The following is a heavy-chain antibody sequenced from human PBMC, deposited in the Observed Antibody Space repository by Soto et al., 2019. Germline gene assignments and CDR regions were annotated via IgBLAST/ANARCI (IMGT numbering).Heavy chain of an antibody. CDR3: TADHWS. Sequence: GGSLRLSWVVFQYSFSHAWMSGVRQAPGKGLEWGSGINRISGGGTTDYAAAVEGRFSIAIDDSKNTLFLQMSSLKIEDRAVYFCTADHWSWGQGPRVTVSS. J-gene: IGHJ4*02. CDR1: QYSFSHAW. CDR2: INRISGGGTT. V-gene: IGHV3-15*01. D-gene: IGHD3-3*01.